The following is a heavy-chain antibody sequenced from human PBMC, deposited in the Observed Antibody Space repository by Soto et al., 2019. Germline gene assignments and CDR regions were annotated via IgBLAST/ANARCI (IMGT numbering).Heavy chain of an antibody. CDR1: GGSISSGGYY. V-gene: IGHV4-31*03. CDR2: IYYSGST. J-gene: IGHJ6*03. Sequence: SETLSLTCTVSGGSISSGGYYWSWIRQHPGKGLEWIGYIYYSGSTYYNPSLKSRVTISVDTSQNQLSLKLSSVTAADTAVYYCARGPSYYDFWSGYYDFPPDYYYYYMDVGGKGTTVTVSS. D-gene: IGHD3-3*01. CDR3: ARGPSYYDFWSGYYDFPPDYYYYYMDV.